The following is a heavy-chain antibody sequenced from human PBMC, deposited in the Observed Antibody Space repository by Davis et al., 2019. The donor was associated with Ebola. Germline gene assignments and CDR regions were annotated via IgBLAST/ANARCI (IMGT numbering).Heavy chain of an antibody. D-gene: IGHD2-15*01. CDR3: TRGIARRRSGSWFDP. V-gene: IGHV1-8*01. CDR1: GYTFTTYD. J-gene: IGHJ5*02. Sequence: AASEKVSCKASGYTFTTYDINWVRQAPGQGLEWMGWMNPDSGNTGYAQKFQGRVTMTRDTSITTAYMELRSLSSDDTAVYYCTRGIARRRSGSWFDPWGQGTPVTVSS. CDR2: MNPDSGNT.